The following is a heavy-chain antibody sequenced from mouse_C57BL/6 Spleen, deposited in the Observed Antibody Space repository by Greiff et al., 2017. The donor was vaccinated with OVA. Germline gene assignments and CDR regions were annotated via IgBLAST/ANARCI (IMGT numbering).Heavy chain of an antibody. J-gene: IGHJ4*01. D-gene: IGHD1-1*01. CDR1: GYSFTGYY. V-gene: IGHV1-42*01. CDR2: INPSTGGT. CDR3: ALNYYGSPYAMDY. Sequence: VQLQQSGPELVKPGASVKISCKASGYSFTGYYMNWVKQSPEKSLEWIGEINPSTGGTTYNQKFKAKATLTVDKSSSTAYMQLKSLTSEDSAVYYCALNYYGSPYAMDYWGQGTSVTVSS.